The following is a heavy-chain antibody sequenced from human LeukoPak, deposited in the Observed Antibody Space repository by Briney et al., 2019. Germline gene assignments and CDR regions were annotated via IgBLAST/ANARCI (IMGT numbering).Heavy chain of an antibody. J-gene: IGHJ6*03. CDR2: INPNSGDT. D-gene: IGHD3-16*01. CDR3: ARDSPLISRNYYYYYMDV. CDR1: GYTFTGYF. Sequence: GASVKVSCKASGYTFTGYFIHWVRQAPGQGLEWMGWINPNSGDTNYAQKFQGRVTMTTDTSTSTAYMELRSLRSDDTAVYYCARDSPLISRNYYYYYMDVWGKGTTVTVSS. V-gene: IGHV1-2*02.